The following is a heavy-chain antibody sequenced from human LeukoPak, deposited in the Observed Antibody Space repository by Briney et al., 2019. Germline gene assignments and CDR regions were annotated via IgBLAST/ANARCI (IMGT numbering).Heavy chain of an antibody. D-gene: IGHD6-6*01. CDR1: GGSISSYY. Sequence: SETLSLTCTVSGGSISSYYRSWIRQPAGKGLEWIGRIYTSGSTNYNPSLKSRVTMSVDTSKNQFSLNLSSVTAADTAVYYCARGPSARPLIYYFDYWGQGTLVTVSS. CDR3: ARGPSARPLIYYFDY. J-gene: IGHJ4*02. CDR2: IYTSGST. V-gene: IGHV4-4*07.